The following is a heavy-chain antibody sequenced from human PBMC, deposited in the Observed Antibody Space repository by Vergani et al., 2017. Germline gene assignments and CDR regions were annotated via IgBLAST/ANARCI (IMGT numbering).Heavy chain of an antibody. CDR3: AGGYYYGSGSYFDY. J-gene: IGHJ4*02. V-gene: IGHV1-24*01. CDR1: GYTLTELS. CDR2: FDPEDGET. Sequence: QVQLVQSWAGVKKPGASVKVSCKVSGYTLTELSMHWVRQAPGKGLEWMGGFDPEDGETIYAQKFQGRVTMTEDTSTDTAYMELRSLRSEDTAVYYCAGGYYYGSGSYFDYWGQGTLVTVSS. D-gene: IGHD3-10*01.